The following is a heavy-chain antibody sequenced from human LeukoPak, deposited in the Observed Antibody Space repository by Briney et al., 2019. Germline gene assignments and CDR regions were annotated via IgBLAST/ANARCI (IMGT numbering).Heavy chain of an antibody. D-gene: IGHD6-13*01. CDR3: ARDGTGSSWYVDY. V-gene: IGHV1-2*02. CDR1: GYTFTGYY. CDR2: INPNSGGT. J-gene: IGHJ4*02. Sequence: ATVKVSCKASGYTFTGYYMHWVRQAPGQGLEWMGWINPNSGGTNYAQKFQGRVTMTRDTSISTAYMELSRLRSDDTAVYYCARDGTGSSWYVDYWGQGTLVTVSS.